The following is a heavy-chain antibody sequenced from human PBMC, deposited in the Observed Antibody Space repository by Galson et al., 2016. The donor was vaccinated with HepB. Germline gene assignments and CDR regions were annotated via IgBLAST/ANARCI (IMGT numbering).Heavy chain of an antibody. CDR2: IYPGDSDA. CDR1: GYSFTNYW. J-gene: IGHJ4*02. Sequence: QSGAEVKKPGESLKISCKGSGYSFTNYWIGWVRQMPGKGLEWMGIIYPGDSDARYSPSFQGQVTISADKSIRTAYLQWSSLKASDTAMYYCARRGYYYGSGSYYELDYWGQGTLVTVSS. V-gene: IGHV5-51*01. D-gene: IGHD3-10*01. CDR3: ARRGYYYGSGSYYELDY.